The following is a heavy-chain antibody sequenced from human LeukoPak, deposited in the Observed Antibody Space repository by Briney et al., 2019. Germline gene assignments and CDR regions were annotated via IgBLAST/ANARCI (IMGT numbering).Heavy chain of an antibody. J-gene: IGHJ6*03. V-gene: IGHV3-20*04. Sequence: PGGSLRLSCAASGFTFDDYGMSWVRQAPGKGLEWVSGINWNGGSTGYADSVKVRFTISRDNAKNSLYLQMNSLRADDTALYYCARAGSSGWYRFYYYTGVWGKGTTVTVSS. CDR2: INWNGGST. CDR1: GFTFDDYG. CDR3: ARAGSSGWYRFYYYTGV. D-gene: IGHD6-19*01.